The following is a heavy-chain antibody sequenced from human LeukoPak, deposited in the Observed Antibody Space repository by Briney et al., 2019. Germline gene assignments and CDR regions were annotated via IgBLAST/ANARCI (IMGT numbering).Heavy chain of an antibody. J-gene: IGHJ4*02. V-gene: IGHV4-59*01. CDR1: GGYMSSNY. Sequence: SETLSLTCTVSGGYMSSNYWGWIRRPPGKGLEWIGYIHHTRGATYSPSLRSRLSLSIDTSRNQFSLRLNSVTPADTAVYFCARVRDSYGETDYWGQGALVTVSS. D-gene: IGHD3-10*01. CDR3: ARVRDSYGETDY. CDR2: IHHTRGA.